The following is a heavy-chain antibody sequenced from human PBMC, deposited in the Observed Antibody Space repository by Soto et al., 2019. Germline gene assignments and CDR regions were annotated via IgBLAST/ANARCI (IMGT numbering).Heavy chain of an antibody. V-gene: IGHV1-46*01. Sequence: SVKVSCKASGYTFTTYGISWVRQAPGQGLEWMGWINPSAGSTTYAKKFQGRVTMTRDTSTSTVYMELSSLRSEDTAVYYCARVTSRLDKYHPFDPWGQGTLVTVSS. D-gene: IGHD2-2*01. CDR2: INPSAGST. J-gene: IGHJ5*01. CDR1: GYTFTTYG. CDR3: ARVTSRLDKYHPFDP.